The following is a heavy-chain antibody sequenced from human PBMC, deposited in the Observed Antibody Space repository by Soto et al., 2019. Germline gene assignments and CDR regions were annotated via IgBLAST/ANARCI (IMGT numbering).Heavy chain of an antibody. CDR3: ARDRAAAGHALDP. V-gene: IGHV3-30-3*01. Sequence: QVQLVESGGGVVQPGRSLRLSCAASGFTFSSYAMHWVRQAPGKGLEWVAVISYDGSNKYYADSMKGRFTISRDNSKNTLYLQMNSLRAEDTAVYYCARDRAAAGHALDPWGQGTLVTVSS. CDR2: ISYDGSNK. D-gene: IGHD6-13*01. CDR1: GFTFSSYA. J-gene: IGHJ5*02.